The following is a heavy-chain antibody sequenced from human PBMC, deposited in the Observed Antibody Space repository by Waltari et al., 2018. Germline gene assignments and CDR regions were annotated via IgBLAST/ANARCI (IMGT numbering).Heavy chain of an antibody. J-gene: IGHJ6*03. Sequence: QVQLVQSGAEVKKPGAAVKVSCKASGYTFTSFDIYWVRQATGQGLEWMGWMNPNNGNTGYAQKFQDRVTITRDTSIKTAYMELSGLMSEDTAVYYCARGPEYSTSAYSYYYNMDVWGKGTKVSISS. CDR1: GYTFTSFD. D-gene: IGHD6-6*01. V-gene: IGHV1-8*03. CDR2: MNPNNGNT. CDR3: ARGPEYSTSAYSYYYNMDV.